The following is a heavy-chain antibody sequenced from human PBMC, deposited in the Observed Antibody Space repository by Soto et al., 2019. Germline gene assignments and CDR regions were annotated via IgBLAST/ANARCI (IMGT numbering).Heavy chain of an antibody. J-gene: IGHJ4*02. V-gene: IGHV3-23*01. CDR3: ATTLCSNSVPPEGY. CDR1: GFTFSTYT. CDR2: ISGSGNSK. Sequence: GGSLRLSCAASGFTFSTYTMSWVRQSPGKGLEWVARISGSGNSKYYADSVKGRFTISRDNSKNTLYLQVNSPRADDTAIYYCATTLCSNSVPPEGYWGQGTLVTVSS. D-gene: IGHD1-7*01.